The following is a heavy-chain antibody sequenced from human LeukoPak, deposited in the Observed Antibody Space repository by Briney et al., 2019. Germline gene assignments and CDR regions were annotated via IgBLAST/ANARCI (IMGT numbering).Heavy chain of an antibody. J-gene: IGHJ4*02. D-gene: IGHD6-19*01. Sequence: ASVKVSCKASGYTFTNYGITWVRQAPGQGLEWMGWISAYNGDTNYAQKLQDRVTMTTDTSTSTAYMELRSLRSEDTAVYYCARDSSGWPAGYWGQGTLVTVSS. V-gene: IGHV1-18*01. CDR3: ARDSSGWPAGY. CDR1: GYTFTNYG. CDR2: ISAYNGDT.